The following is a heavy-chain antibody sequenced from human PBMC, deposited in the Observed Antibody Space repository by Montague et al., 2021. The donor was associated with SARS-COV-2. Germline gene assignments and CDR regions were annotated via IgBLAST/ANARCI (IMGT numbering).Heavy chain of an antibody. V-gene: IGHV4-39*01. J-gene: IGHJ2*01. CDR2: IYYSGST. D-gene: IGHD3-3*01. CDR3: ASLDRDITIFGEFRGYLDL. Sequence: SETLSLTCIVSGGSISSSYYWGWIRQPPGKGLELIGSIYYSGSTYYNPSLNSRVTISVDTSKNQFSLKLSSVTAADTAVYYCASLDRDITIFGEFRGYLDLWGRGTLITVSS. CDR1: GGSISSSYY.